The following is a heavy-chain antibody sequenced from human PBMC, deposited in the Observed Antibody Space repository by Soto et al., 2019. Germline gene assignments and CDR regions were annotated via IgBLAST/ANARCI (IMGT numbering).Heavy chain of an antibody. V-gene: IGHV1-2*02. Sequence: GASVKVSGKASGYTFTDHYIHWVRQAPGQGLEWMAWFNPDSGATNYAQKFKYRITMTRDMSITTAFLEVNGLTSADTAVYYCARQNYAGYGGYDSAFDTWGQGTLVTVSS. CDR2: FNPDSGAT. CDR1: GYTFTDHY. J-gene: IGHJ4*02. CDR3: ARQNYAGYGGYDSAFDT. D-gene: IGHD5-12*01.